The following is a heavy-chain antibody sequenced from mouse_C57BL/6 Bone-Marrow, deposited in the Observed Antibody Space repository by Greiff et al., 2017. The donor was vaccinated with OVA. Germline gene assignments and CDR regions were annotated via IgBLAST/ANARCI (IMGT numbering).Heavy chain of an antibody. V-gene: IGHV5-6*01. Sequence: EVNLVESGGDLVKPGGSLKLSCAASGFTFSSYGMSWVRQTPDKRLEWVATISSGGSYTYYPDSVKGRFTISRDNAKNTLYLQMSSLKSEDTAMYYCATFYFDYWGQGTTLTVSS. CDR3: ATFYFDY. CDR1: GFTFSSYG. CDR2: ISSGGSYT. J-gene: IGHJ2*01.